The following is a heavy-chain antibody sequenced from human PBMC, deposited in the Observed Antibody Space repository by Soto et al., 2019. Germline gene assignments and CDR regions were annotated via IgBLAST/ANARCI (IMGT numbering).Heavy chain of an antibody. V-gene: IGHV4-39*01. CDR1: GGSISSSNYY. CDR2: IYYSGST. CDR3: ARVHCSGGSCYSTGEVDWFDP. D-gene: IGHD2-15*01. J-gene: IGHJ5*02. Sequence: ASETLSLTCTVSGGSISSSNYYWGWVRQPPGKGLEGVGGIYYSGSTYYNPSLKSRVTISVDTSKNQFSLKLSSVTAADTAVYYCARVHCSGGSCYSTGEVDWFDPWGQGTLVTVSS.